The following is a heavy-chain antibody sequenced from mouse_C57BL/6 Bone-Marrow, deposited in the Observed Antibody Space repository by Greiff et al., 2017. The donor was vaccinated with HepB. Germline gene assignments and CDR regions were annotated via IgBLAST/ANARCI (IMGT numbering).Heavy chain of an antibody. J-gene: IGHJ3*01. CDR3: ARSGYDYDVAY. D-gene: IGHD2-4*01. CDR1: GYTFTSYD. V-gene: IGHV1-85*01. CDR2: IYPRDGST. Sequence: QVQLQQSGPELVKPGASVKLSCKASGYTFTSYDINWVKQRPGQGLEWIGWIYPRDGSTKYNDKFKGKATLTVDTSSRTAYMELHSLTSEDSAVYLSARSGYDYDVAYWGQGTLVTVSA.